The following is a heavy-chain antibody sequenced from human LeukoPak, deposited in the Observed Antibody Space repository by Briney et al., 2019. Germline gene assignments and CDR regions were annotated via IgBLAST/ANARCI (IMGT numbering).Heavy chain of an antibody. CDR2: IYSSGST. D-gene: IGHD5-18*01. CDR3: ARGPTAMVSYYFDY. Sequence: SETLSLTCTGSGGCISSYYWSWIRQPPGKGLEWVGYIYSSGSTNYNPSLKSRVTISVDTSKNQFSLKLSSVTAADTAVYYCARGPTAMVSYYFDYWGQGTLVTVSS. J-gene: IGHJ4*02. V-gene: IGHV4-59*01. CDR1: GGCISSYY.